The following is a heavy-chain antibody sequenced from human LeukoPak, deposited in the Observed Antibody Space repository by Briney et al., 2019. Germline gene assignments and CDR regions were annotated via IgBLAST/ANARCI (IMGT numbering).Heavy chain of an antibody. D-gene: IGHD3-22*01. CDR2: ISAYNGNT. CDR3: ARITYYYGSSGPWGWFDP. J-gene: IGHJ5*02. Sequence: ASVKVSCKASGYTFTSYGISWVRQAPGQGLEWMGWISAYNGNTNYAQKLQGRVTMTTDTSTSTAYMELRSLRSDDTAVYYCARITYYYGSSGPWGWFDPWGQGTLVTVSS. CDR1: GYTFTSYG. V-gene: IGHV1-18*01.